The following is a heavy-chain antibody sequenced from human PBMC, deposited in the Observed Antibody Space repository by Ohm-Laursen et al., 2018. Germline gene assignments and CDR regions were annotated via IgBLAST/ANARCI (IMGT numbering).Heavy chain of an antibody. CDR2: IYNSGTT. Sequence: GTLSLTCTVSGGSIRRYYWSWIRKSPGKGLEWIAYIYNSGTTNYNPSLKSRVTISVDTSKNQIPLKLSSVTAADTAVYYCARGVDFARTDRFDYWGQGTLVTVSS. D-gene: IGHD2-21*01. J-gene: IGHJ4*02. CDR1: GGSIRRYY. CDR3: ARGVDFARTDRFDY. V-gene: IGHV4-59*12.